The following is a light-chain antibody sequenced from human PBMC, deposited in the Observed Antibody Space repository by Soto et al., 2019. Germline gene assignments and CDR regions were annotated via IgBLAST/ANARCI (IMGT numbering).Light chain of an antibody. Sequence: EIVLTQSPGTLSFAPGETATLSCMASQTVSSSYLAWYQQKPGQAPRLLIYDASNRATGIHARFSGSGSGTEFTLTISSLQSEDFAVYYCQHYHGWPITFGQGTRLEIK. CDR2: DAS. J-gene: IGKJ5*01. CDR1: QTVSSSY. V-gene: IGKV3-20*01. CDR3: QHYHGWPIT.